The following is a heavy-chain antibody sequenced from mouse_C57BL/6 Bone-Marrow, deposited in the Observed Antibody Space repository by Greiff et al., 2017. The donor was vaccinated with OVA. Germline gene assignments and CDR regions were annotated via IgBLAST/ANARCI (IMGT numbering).Heavy chain of an antibody. V-gene: IGHV1-64*01. J-gene: IGHJ3*01. CDR3: AREDFSGLPLAY. CDR1: GYTFTSYW. Sequence: QVQLQQPGAELVKPGASVKLSCKASGYTFTSYWMHWVKQRPGQGLEWIGMIHPNSGSTNYNEKFKSKATLTVDKSSSTAYMQLSSLTSEDSAVYYCAREDFSGLPLAYWGQGTLVTVSA. D-gene: IGHD2-2*01. CDR2: IHPNSGST.